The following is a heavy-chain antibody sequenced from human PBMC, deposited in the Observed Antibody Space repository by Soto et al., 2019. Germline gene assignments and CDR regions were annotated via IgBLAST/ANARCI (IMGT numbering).Heavy chain of an antibody. CDR1: GFTFSSYS. D-gene: IGHD6-19*01. CDR2: IGSSSSSI. Sequence: EVQLVESGGGLLKPGGSLRLSCAASGFTFSSYSMNWIRQAPGKGLEWVSSIGSSSSSIDYADSVKGRFSISRDNAKNSLYLQMSSLRVEDTAVYYCARDHISGGDYWGQGTLVTVSS. CDR3: ARDHISGGDY. V-gene: IGHV3-21*02. J-gene: IGHJ4*02.